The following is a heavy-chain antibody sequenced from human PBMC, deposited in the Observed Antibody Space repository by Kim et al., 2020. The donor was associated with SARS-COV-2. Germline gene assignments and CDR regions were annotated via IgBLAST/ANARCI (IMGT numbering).Heavy chain of an antibody. Sequence: GGSLRLSCAASGFAFSDYYMTWIRQAPGKGLEWVSYINLGSSSRNSADSVKGRFTISRDNAKNSLYLQMNSLRAEDTAIYYCARVEYRSSWYAMDFWGQGTTVTVSS. CDR3: ARVEYRSSWYAMDF. D-gene: IGHD6-13*01. CDR1: GFAFSDYY. CDR2: INLGSSSR. J-gene: IGHJ6*02. V-gene: IGHV3-11*06.